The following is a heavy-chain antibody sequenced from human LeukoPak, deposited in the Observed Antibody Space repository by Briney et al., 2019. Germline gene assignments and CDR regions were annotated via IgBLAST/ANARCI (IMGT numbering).Heavy chain of an antibody. V-gene: IGHV3-23*01. Sequence: GGALRLSCAASGFTFSSYAMSWVRQAPGKGLEGVSAISGSGGGTYYADSVKGRFTISRDNSKNTLYLQMHSLRAEDTAVYYCAKTPRVYGSGTYYIDYWGQGTLVTVSS. CDR3: AKTPRVYGSGTYYIDY. J-gene: IGHJ4*02. CDR2: ISGSGGGT. D-gene: IGHD3-10*01. CDR1: GFTFSSYA.